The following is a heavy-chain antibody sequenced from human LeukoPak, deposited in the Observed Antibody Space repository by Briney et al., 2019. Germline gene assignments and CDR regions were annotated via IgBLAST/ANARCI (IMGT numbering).Heavy chain of an antibody. V-gene: IGHV4-59*12. CDR3: TAERAGTIVDY. Sequence: PSETLSLTCTVSGGSISSYYWSWIRQPPGKGLEWIGYIYYSGSTYYNPSLRSRVTISVDTSKNQFSLQMNYVTAADTAVYYCTAERAGTIVDYWGQGTLVTVSS. J-gene: IGHJ4*02. D-gene: IGHD1-1*01. CDR1: GGSISSYY. CDR2: IYYSGST.